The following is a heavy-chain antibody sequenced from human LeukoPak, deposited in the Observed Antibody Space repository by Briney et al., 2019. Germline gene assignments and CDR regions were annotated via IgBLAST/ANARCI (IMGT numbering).Heavy chain of an antibody. CDR3: ARDYHGSGSYDYYYYMDV. CDR2: IYYSGST. V-gene: IGHV4-59*01. Sequence: SETLSLTCTVSGGSISSYYWSWIRQPPGKGLEWIGYIYYSGSTNYNPSLKSRVTISVDTSKNQFSLKLSSVTAADTAVYYCARDYHGSGSYDYYYYMDVWGKGTTVTISS. D-gene: IGHD3-10*01. CDR1: GGSISSYY. J-gene: IGHJ6*03.